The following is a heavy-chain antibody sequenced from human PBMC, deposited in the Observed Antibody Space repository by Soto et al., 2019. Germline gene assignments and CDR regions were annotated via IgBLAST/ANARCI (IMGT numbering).Heavy chain of an antibody. CDR3: ARERENYYYGMDV. Sequence: KTSETLSLTCAVSGGSISSSNWWSWVRQPPGKGLEWIGEIYHSGSTNYNPSLKSRVTISVDKSKNQFSLKLSSVTAADTAVYYCARERENYYYGMDVWGQGTTVTVSS. CDR2: IYHSGST. CDR1: GGSISSSNW. J-gene: IGHJ6*02. V-gene: IGHV4-4*02.